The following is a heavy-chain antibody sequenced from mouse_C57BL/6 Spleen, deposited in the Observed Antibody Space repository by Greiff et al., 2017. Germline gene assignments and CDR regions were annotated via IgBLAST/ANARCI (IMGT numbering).Heavy chain of an antibody. D-gene: IGHD2-3*01. CDR1: GYTFTSYW. V-gene: IGHV1-55*01. Sequence: QVQLQQPGAELVKPGASVKMSCKASGYTFTSYWITWVKQRTGQGLEWIGDIYPGSGSANYNEKFKSKATLTVDTSSSTAYMQLNSLTSEDSAVYYCARYPDGYFAMDYWGQGTSVTVSS. CDR2: IYPGSGSA. J-gene: IGHJ4*01. CDR3: ARYPDGYFAMDY.